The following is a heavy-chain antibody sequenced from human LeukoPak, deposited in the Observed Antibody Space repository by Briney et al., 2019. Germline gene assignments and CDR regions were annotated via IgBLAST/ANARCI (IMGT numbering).Heavy chain of an antibody. J-gene: IGHJ4*02. D-gene: IGHD3-22*01. V-gene: IGHV1-18*01. CDR2: ISAYNGNT. CDR3: ARDLGGYDSSGDY. Sequence: GESLKISCKGSGYSFTSYGISWVRQAPGQGLEWMGWISAYNGNTNYAQKLQGRVTMTTDTSTSTAYMELRSLRSDDTAVYYCARDLGGYDSSGDYWGQGTLVTVSS. CDR1: GYSFTSYG.